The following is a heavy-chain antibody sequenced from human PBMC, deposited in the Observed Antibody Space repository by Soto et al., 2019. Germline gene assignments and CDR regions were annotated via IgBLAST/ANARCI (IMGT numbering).Heavy chain of an antibody. CDR3: ARDPPYGESVNYFDY. J-gene: IGHJ4*02. CDR1: GFTFSSYE. Sequence: EVQLVESGGGLVQPGGSLRLSCAASGFTFSSYEMNWVRQAPGKGLEWVSYISSSGSTIYYADSVKGRFTISRDNAKNSLYLQMNSLRAEDTAVYYCARDPPYGESVNYFDYWGQGTLVTVSS. CDR2: ISSSGSTI. D-gene: IGHD4-17*01. V-gene: IGHV3-48*03.